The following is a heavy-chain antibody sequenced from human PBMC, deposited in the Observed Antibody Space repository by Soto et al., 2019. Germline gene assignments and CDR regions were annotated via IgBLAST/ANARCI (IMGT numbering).Heavy chain of an antibody. J-gene: IGHJ4*02. CDR3: ARRRTAYCSGGSCLNENFDY. V-gene: IGHV5-51*01. CDR1: GYSFTSYW. CDR2: IYPGDSDT. D-gene: IGHD2-15*01. Sequence: PGESLKISCKGFGYSFTSYWIGWVRQMPGKGLEWMGIIYPGDSDTRYSPSFQGQVTISADKSISTAYLQWSSLKASDTAMYYCARRRTAYCSGGSCLNENFDYWGQGTLVTVSS.